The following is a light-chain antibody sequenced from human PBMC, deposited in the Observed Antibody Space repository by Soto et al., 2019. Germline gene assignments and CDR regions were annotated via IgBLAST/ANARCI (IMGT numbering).Light chain of an antibody. Sequence: QSVLTQPPSVSGAPGQRVTISCTGSSSNIGAGYDVQWYQQLPGTAPRLLIHANSNRPSGVPDRLSGSKSGTSGSLAITGLQAEDEGDYSCQSYDNSLSGLVVGGGTKVTVL. CDR3: QSYDNSLSGLV. V-gene: IGLV1-40*01. J-gene: IGLJ3*02. CDR2: ANS. CDR1: SSNIGAGYD.